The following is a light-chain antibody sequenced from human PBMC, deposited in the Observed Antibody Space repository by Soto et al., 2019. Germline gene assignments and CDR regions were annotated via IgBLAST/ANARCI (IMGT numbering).Light chain of an antibody. CDR2: YDS. Sequence: SSELTQPPSVSVAPGQTARITCGGDNIDIDSVYWYQQQPGQAPVMVIYYDSDRPSGIPERFSGSNSGDTATLTISRVEAGDEADYYCQVWDSISDHVVFGGGTKLTVL. CDR1: NIDIDS. CDR3: QVWDSISDHVV. J-gene: IGLJ2*01. V-gene: IGLV3-21*04.